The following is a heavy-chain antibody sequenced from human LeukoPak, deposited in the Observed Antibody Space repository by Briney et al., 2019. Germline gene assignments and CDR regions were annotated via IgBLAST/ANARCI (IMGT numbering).Heavy chain of an antibody. CDR3: ARGDDDSSFDP. Sequence: GGSLRLSCAASGFTFSSYGMHWVRQAPGKGLEWVAVIWYDGSNKYYADSVKGRFAISRDNSKNTLYLQMNSLRAEDTAVYYCARGDDDSSFDPWGQGTLVHVSS. J-gene: IGHJ5*02. V-gene: IGHV3-33*01. D-gene: IGHD2-21*02. CDR1: GFTFSSYG. CDR2: IWYDGSNK.